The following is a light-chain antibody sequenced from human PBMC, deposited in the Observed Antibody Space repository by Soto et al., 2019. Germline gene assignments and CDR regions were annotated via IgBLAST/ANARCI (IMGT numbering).Light chain of an antibody. J-gene: IGLJ2*01. V-gene: IGLV2-11*01. CDR2: DVT. CDR1: SSDVGGYNY. Sequence: QSALTQPRSVSGSPGQSVTISCAGTSSDVGGYNYVSWYQQHPGKAPKLMIYDVTKRPSGVPNRFSGSKSGNRASLTISGLQAEDEADYYCSSYAGNNVVFGGGTKLTVL. CDR3: SSYAGNNVV.